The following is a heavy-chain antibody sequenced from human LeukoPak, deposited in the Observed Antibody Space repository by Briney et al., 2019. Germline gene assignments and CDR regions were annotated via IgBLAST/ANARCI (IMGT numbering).Heavy chain of an antibody. CDR1: GGTFSSYA. V-gene: IGHV1-69*06. CDR3: ARDRVDSSSSWYSYYYYYMDV. J-gene: IGHJ6*03. D-gene: IGHD6-13*01. Sequence: ASVKVSCKASGGTFSSYAISWVRQAPGQGLEWMGGIIPIFGTANYAQKFQGRVTITADKSTSTAYMELSSLRSEDTAVYYCARDRVDSSSSWYSYYYYYMDVWGKGTTVTVSS. CDR2: IIPIFGTA.